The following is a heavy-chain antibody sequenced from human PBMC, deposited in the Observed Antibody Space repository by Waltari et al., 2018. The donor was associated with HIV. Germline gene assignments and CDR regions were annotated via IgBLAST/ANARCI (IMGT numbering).Heavy chain of an antibody. V-gene: IGHV1-2*02. CDR1: GYTFTGSY. D-gene: IGHD3-22*01. Sequence: QVQLVQSGAEVKKPGASVTVSCKASGYTFTGSYMPWVRQAPGQGLEWMGWINPNSGGTNYAQKFQGRVTMTRDTSISTAYMELSRLRSDDTAVYYCARGVSGDSSGYWYFDYWGQGTLVTVSS. CDR3: ARGVSGDSSGYWYFDY. CDR2: INPNSGGT. J-gene: IGHJ4*02.